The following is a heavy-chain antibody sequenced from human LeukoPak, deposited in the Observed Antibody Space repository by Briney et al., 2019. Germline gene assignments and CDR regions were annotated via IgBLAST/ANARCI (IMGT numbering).Heavy chain of an antibody. CDR2: IGNGGDYI. CDR1: GFSFSSYS. Sequence: PGGSLRLSCSASGFSFSSYSMNWVRQAPGKGLEWVSSIGNGGDYIAYANSVKGRFSISRDNAENSLYLQMNNLKVEDTAVYYCAREGTYCSSSVCYFDSWGQGTLVTVSS. V-gene: IGHV3-21*06. J-gene: IGHJ4*02. D-gene: IGHD2-2*01. CDR3: AREGTYCSSSVCYFDS.